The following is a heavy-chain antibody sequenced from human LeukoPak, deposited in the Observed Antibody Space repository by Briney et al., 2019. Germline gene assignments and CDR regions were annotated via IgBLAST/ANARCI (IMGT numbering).Heavy chain of an antibody. CDR2: ISPSGGST. CDR3: ARGLMKYNWNDGAFDI. J-gene: IGHJ3*02. CDR1: GYTFTSYY. D-gene: IGHD1-20*01. Sequence: VASVKVSCKASGYTFTSYYLHWVRQAPGQGLEWMGIISPSGGSTTYTQKFQGRVTMTRGTSTSTVYMELSSLKSEDTAVYYCARGLMKYNWNDGAFDIWGQGTMVTVSS. V-gene: IGHV1-46*01.